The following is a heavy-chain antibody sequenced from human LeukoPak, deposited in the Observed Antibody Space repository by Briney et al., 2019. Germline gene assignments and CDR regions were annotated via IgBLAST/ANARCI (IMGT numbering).Heavy chain of an antibody. V-gene: IGHV4-4*07. J-gene: IGHJ4*02. D-gene: IGHD2-15*01. CDR2: LYKGGDT. Sequence: MASETLSLTCSVSGASIGSFYWSWIRQPAGKGLEWIGRLYKGGDTNYSPSLRSRVTVSADTAKNQFSLIVSSVTAADTAMYYCARGGVKVAATPIRHWGQGTLVTVSS. CDR3: ARGGVKVAATPIRH. CDR1: GASIGSFY.